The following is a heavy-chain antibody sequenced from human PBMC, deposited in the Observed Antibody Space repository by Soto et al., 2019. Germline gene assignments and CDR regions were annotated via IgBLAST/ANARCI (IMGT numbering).Heavy chain of an antibody. CDR3: GRDGNRGYEVDV. V-gene: IGHV3-48*02. Sequence: EVQVVESGGGLIQPGGSLRLSCAGSGFDFSKNNMDWVRQAPGKGLEWISYISNTSRTKFYADSVKGRFTSSRDNARSSLCLEMNSLGDEDTAIYYWGRDGNRGYEVDVWGQGTMVNVSS. D-gene: IGHD5-12*01. CDR1: GFDFSKNN. CDR2: ISNTSRTK. J-gene: IGHJ6*01.